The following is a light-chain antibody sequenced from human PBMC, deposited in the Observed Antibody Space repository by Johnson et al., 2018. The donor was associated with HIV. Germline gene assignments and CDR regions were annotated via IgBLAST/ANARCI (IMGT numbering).Light chain of an antibody. CDR2: DNN. CDR1: SSNIGNNY. V-gene: IGLV1-51*01. J-gene: IGLJ1*01. Sequence: QSLLTQPPSVSAAPGQKVTISCSGSSSNIGNNYVSWYQQFPGTAPKLLIFDNNKRPSGIPDRFSGSKSGTSATLGITGLQTGDEADYYCVPWDGSLSVYVIGTGTKVTVL. CDR3: VPWDGSLSVYV.